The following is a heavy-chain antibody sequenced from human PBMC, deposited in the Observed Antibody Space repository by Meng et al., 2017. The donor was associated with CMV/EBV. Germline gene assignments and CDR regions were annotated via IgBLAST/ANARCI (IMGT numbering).Heavy chain of an antibody. CDR3: ARDLIQYDFWSGFNWFDP. D-gene: IGHD3-3*01. CDR2: IFHSGST. CDR1: GGSIRSRSSY. Sequence: GSLRLSCSVSGGSIRSRSSYWGWIRQPPGKALEWIGSIFHSGSTYHNPFLKSRVSMSVDTSTNYFSLKLTSVTAADTAVYYCARDLIQYDFWSGFNWFDPWGQGILVTVSS. J-gene: IGHJ5*02. V-gene: IGHV4-39*07.